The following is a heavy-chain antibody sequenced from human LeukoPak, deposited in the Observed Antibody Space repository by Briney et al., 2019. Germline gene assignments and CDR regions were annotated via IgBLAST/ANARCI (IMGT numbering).Heavy chain of an antibody. CDR2: IIPILGIA. J-gene: IGHJ4*02. CDR3: ARENYYGSGSHVDY. V-gene: IGHV1-69*04. D-gene: IGHD3-10*01. Sequence: SVKVSCKASGGTFSSYAISWVREAPGQGLEWMGRIIPILGIANYAQKFQGRVTITADKSTSTAYMELSSLRSEDTAVYYCARENYYGSGSHVDYWGQGTLVTVSS. CDR1: GGTFSSYA.